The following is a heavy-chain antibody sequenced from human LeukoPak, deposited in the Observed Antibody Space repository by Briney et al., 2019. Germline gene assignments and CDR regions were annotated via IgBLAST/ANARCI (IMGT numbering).Heavy chain of an antibody. D-gene: IGHD2-2*01. CDR2: IYHSGST. CDR3: ARGPAGGPIDY. V-gene: IGHV4-28*03. J-gene: IGHJ4*02. CDR1: GYSISSSNW. Sequence: SDTLSLTCAVSGYSISSSNWWGWIRQPPGKGLEWIGYIYHSGSTYYNPSLKSRVTMSVDMSKNQFSLKLSSVTAADTAVYYCARGPAGGPIDYWGQGTLVTVSS.